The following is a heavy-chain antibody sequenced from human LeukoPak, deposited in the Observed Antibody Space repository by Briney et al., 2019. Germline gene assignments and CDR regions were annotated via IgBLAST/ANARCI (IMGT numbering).Heavy chain of an antibody. CDR2: INQGGNT. D-gene: IGHD3-10*01. V-gene: IGHV4-34*01. J-gene: IGHJ5*02. Sequence: SETLSLTCAVYGGSFSDYYWSWIRQPPGKGLEWIGEINQGGNTNYNPSLKSRVTISVDTSKNQFSLKLSSVTAADTAVYYCARGPAAEYYYGSGSYYNWFDPWGQGTLVTVSS. CDR3: ARGPAAEYYYGSGSYYNWFDP. CDR1: GGSFSDYY.